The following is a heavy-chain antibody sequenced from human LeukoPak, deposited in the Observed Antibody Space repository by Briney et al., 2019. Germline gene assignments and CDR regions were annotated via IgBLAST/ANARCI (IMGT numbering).Heavy chain of an antibody. Sequence: SVKVSCKASGGTFSSYGISWVRQAPGQGLEWMGGIIPTFGTANYAQKFQGRVTITTDKSTSTAYMELSSLRSDDTAVYYCARDRLDWNQDWYFDLWGRGTLVTVSS. CDR1: GGTFSSYG. V-gene: IGHV1-69*05. J-gene: IGHJ2*01. D-gene: IGHD1-1*01. CDR3: ARDRLDWNQDWYFDL. CDR2: IIPTFGTA.